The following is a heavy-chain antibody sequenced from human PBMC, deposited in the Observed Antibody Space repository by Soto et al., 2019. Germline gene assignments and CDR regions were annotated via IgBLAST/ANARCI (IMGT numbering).Heavy chain of an antibody. CDR3: ARDERSYGEPPFDY. CDR2: IKSNGGDP. CDR1: GFIFTGYY. D-gene: IGHD3-16*01. Sequence: ASGKVSCKASGFIFTGYYIHWVRQAPGQGLEWMGWIKSNGGDPKYAQKFQDRVTMTRDTSMNTVCMELSSLRSDDSAVYYCARDERSYGEPPFDYWGQGTLVTVSS. V-gene: IGHV1-2*02. J-gene: IGHJ4*02.